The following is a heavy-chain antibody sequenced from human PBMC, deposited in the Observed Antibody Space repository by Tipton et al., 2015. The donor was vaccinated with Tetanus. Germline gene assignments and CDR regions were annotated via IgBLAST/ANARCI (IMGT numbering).Heavy chain of an antibody. J-gene: IGHJ4*02. Sequence: EVQLVQSGGEVKKPGESLKISCKGSGYIFNNYWIGWVRQKPGTGLEGMGIIYPGDSDTRYSPSFQGQVTIAVDKSINTAYLQWSSLKAWDTSMFYCARAHCTDGVCNFDFWGQGALVTVAS. CDR3: ARAHCTDGVCNFDF. CDR1: GYIFNNYW. CDR2: IYPGDSDT. V-gene: IGHV5-51*01. D-gene: IGHD2-8*01.